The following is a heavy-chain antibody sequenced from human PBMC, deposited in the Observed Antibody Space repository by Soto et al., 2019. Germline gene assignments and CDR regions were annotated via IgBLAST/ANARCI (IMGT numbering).Heavy chain of an antibody. CDR2: ISSSSSYI. Sequence: GGSLRLSCAASGFTFSSYSMNGVRQAPGKGLEWVSSISSSSSYISYADSVKGRFTISRDNAKNSLYLQMNSLRAEDTAVYYCARDLRTVVVVPAAIANYYYGMDVWGQGTTVTVSS. CDR1: GFTFSSYS. D-gene: IGHD2-2*01. V-gene: IGHV3-21*01. J-gene: IGHJ6*02. CDR3: ARDLRTVVVVPAAIANYYYGMDV.